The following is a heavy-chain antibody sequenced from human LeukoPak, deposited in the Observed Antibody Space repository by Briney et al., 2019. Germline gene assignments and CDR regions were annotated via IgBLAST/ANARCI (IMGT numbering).Heavy chain of an antibody. D-gene: IGHD3-3*01. CDR3: ARVRIGYYDFWSGYGWFDP. V-gene: IGHV1-18*01. CDR1: GYTFTSYG. J-gene: IGHJ5*02. CDR2: ISAYNGNT. Sequence: ASVKVSCKASGYTFTSYGISWVRQAPGQGLEWMGWISAYNGNTNYAQKLQGRVTMTTDTSTSTAYMELRSLRSDDTAVYYCARVRIGYYDFWSGYGWFDPWGQGTLVTVSS.